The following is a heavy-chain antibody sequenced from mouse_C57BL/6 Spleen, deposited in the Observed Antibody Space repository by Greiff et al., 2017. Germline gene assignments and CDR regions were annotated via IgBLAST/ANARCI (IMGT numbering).Heavy chain of an antibody. D-gene: IGHD2-3*01. V-gene: IGHV1-81*01. CDR2: IYPRSGNT. Sequence: QVQLKESGAELARPGASVKLSCKASGYTFTSYGISWVKQRTGQGLEWIGEIYPRSGNTYYNEKFKGKATLTADKSSSTAYVELRSLTSEDSAVYFCARDDGNYDDYWGQGTTLTVSS. CDR3: ARDDGNYDDY. J-gene: IGHJ2*01. CDR1: GYTFTSYG.